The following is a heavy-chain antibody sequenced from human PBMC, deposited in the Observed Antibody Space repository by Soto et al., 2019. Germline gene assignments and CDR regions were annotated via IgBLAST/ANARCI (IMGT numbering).Heavy chain of an antibody. Sequence: EVQLVESGGGLVQPGGSLRLSCAASGFTFSSYEMNWVRQAPGKGLEWVSYISSSGSTIYYADSVKGRFTISRDNAKNSLYLQMNSLRAEDTAVYYCARGGCCWYLDAVDIWGQGTMVTVSS. V-gene: IGHV3-48*03. CDR2: ISSSGSTI. CDR3: ARGGCCWYLDAVDI. J-gene: IGHJ3*02. D-gene: IGHD6-13*01. CDR1: GFTFSSYE.